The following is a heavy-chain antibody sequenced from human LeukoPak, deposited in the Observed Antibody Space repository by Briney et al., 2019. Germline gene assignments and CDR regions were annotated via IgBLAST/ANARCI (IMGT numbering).Heavy chain of an antibody. CDR2: INPNSGGT. Sequence: ASVKVSCKASGYTFTCYYTHWVRQAPGQGLEWMGWINPNSGGTNYAQKFQGRVTMTRDTSISTAYMELSRLRSDDTAVYYCARDGGNDNWFDPWGQGTLVTVSS. V-gene: IGHV1-2*02. D-gene: IGHD4-23*01. CDR1: GYTFTCYY. CDR3: ARDGGNDNWFDP. J-gene: IGHJ5*02.